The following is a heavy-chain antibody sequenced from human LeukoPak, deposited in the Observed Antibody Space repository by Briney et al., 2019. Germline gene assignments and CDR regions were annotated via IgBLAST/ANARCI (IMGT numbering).Heavy chain of an antibody. V-gene: IGHV3-30*03. Sequence: GGSLRLSCAASGFTFSSYGMHWVRQAPGKGLEWVAVISYDGSNKYYADSVKGRFTISRDNSKNTLYLQMNSLRAEDTAVYYCARENLQYDFWSGYLVYNWFDPWGQGTLVTVSS. D-gene: IGHD3-3*01. CDR1: GFTFSSYG. J-gene: IGHJ5*02. CDR3: ARENLQYDFWSGYLVYNWFDP. CDR2: ISYDGSNK.